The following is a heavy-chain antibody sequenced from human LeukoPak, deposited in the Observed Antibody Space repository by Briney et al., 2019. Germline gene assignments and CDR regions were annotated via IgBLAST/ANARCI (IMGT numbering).Heavy chain of an antibody. CDR1: GYTFSGYY. Sequence: ASVNVSCKASGYTFSGYYVHWVRQAPGQGREGMGWINPNSGGTNYAQKFQGRVTMTRDTSISTAYMELRRLGSDDTAVYYCARGFAEEGTTTGAFDIWGHGTMVTVSS. D-gene: IGHD1-7*01. CDR3: ARGFAEEGTTTGAFDI. J-gene: IGHJ3*02. CDR2: INPNSGGT. V-gene: IGHV1-2*02.